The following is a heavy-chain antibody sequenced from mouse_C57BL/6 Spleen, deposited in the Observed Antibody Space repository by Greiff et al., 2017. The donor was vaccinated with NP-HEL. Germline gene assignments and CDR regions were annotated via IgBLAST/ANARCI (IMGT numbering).Heavy chain of an antibody. CDR1: GFTFSDYG. CDR2: ISSGSSTI. J-gene: IGHJ4*01. Sequence: EVKLMESGGGLVKPGGSLKLSCAASGFTFSDYGMHWVRQAPEKGLEWVAYISSGSSTIYYADTVKGRFTISRDNATNTLFLQMTSLRSEDTAMYYCARDDYDGAMDYWGQGTSVTVSS. V-gene: IGHV5-17*01. D-gene: IGHD2-4*01. CDR3: ARDDYDGAMDY.